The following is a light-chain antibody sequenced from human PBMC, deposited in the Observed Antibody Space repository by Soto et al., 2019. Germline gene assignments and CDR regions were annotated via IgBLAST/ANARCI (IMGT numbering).Light chain of an antibody. V-gene: IGLV7-46*01. CDR3: LLFQNDGRPGV. CDR1: TGPVTSGHY. Sequence: QAVVTQEPSLTVSPGGTVTLTCGSSTGPVTSGHYPSWLQQKPGQAPRTLIYDISKRPSWTSARFLGSLLGGKAALTLSGAQPEDEADYYCLLFQNDGRPGVFGGGTKLTVL. CDR2: DIS. J-gene: IGLJ3*02.